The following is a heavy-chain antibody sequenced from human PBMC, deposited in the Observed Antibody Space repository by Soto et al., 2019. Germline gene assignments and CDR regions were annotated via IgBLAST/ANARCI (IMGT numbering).Heavy chain of an antibody. J-gene: IGHJ5*02. CDR2: IYYSGST. Sequence: SETLSLTCTVSGGSISSGGYYWSWIRQHPGKGLEWIGYIYYSGSTYYNPPLKSKVTISVDTSKNQFSLKLSSVAAADTAVYYCATRPPHIVVTLLPFPSWGQGTPVTVS. V-gene: IGHV4-31*01. CDR3: ATRPPHIVVTLLPFPS. D-gene: IGHD2-15*01. CDR1: GGSISSGGYY.